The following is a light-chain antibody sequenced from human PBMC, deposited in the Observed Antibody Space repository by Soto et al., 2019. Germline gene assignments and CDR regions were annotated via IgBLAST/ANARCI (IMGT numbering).Light chain of an antibody. CDR3: CSYTSSSTYV. Sequence: QSAPTQPASVSGSPGQSITISCTGTSSDVDAYNYVSWYQQHPGKAPKVMIYDVSNRPSGVSYRFSGSKSGITASLTISGLQAEDEADYYCCSYTSSSTYVFGTGTNLTVL. V-gene: IGLV2-14*03. CDR2: DVS. CDR1: SSDVDAYNY. J-gene: IGLJ1*01.